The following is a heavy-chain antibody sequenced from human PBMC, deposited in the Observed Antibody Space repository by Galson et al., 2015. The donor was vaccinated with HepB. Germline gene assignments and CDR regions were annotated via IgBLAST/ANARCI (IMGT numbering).Heavy chain of an antibody. J-gene: IGHJ6*03. D-gene: IGHD1-1*01. V-gene: IGHV3-21*01. Sequence: SLRLSCAASGFTFSRYTINWVRQAPGKGLEWVSSISGSSSYIYYADSVQGRLTISRDNAKNSVYLQMNSLRAEDTAVYYCARVGDLRSTTGSYYKYYYMDFWGKGTTVTVSS. CDR1: GFTFSRYT. CDR3: ARVGDLRSTTGSYYKYYYMDF. CDR2: ISGSSSYI.